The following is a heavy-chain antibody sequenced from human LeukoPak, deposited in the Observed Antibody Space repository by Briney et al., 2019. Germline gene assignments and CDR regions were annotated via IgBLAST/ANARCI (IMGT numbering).Heavy chain of an antibody. CDR2: INHSGST. J-gene: IGHJ6*03. CDR1: GGSFSGYY. D-gene: IGHD3-22*01. V-gene: IGHV4-34*01. CDR3: ARVPCDSSGYPLYYYYYMDV. Sequence: PSETLSLTCAVYGGSFSGYYWSWIRQPPGKGLEWIGEINHSGSTNYNPSLKSRVTISVDTSKNQFSLKLSSVTAADTAVYYCARVPCDSSGYPLYYYYYMDVWGKGTTVTISS.